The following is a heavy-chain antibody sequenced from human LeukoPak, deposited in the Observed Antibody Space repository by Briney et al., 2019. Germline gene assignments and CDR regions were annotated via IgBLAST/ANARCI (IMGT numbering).Heavy chain of an antibody. CDR1: GGSISSYY. J-gene: IGHJ6*03. D-gene: IGHD6-6*01. CDR3: ARHVGIAARWYYYYYMDV. Sequence: SETLSLTCTVSGGSISSYYWSWIRQPAGKGLEWIGRIYTSGSTNYNPSLKSRVTISVDTSKNQFSLKLSSVTAADTAVYYCARHVGIAARWYYYYYMDVWGKGTTVTVSS. V-gene: IGHV4-4*07. CDR2: IYTSGST.